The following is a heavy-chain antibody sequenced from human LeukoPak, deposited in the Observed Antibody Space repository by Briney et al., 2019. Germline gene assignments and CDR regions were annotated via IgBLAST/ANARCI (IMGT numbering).Heavy chain of an antibody. D-gene: IGHD2-15*01. J-gene: IGHJ4*02. CDR1: GFTFNNYN. Sequence: GGSLRLSCEASGFTFNNYNMNWVRQAPGKAMEWVSSITRSGTYIFYADSVKGRFTISRDNAENSLYLQMNTLRAEDTAVYYCARSGLNRFDSWGQGTLVTVSS. V-gene: IGHV3-21*04. CDR3: ARSGLNRFDS. CDR2: ITRSGTYI.